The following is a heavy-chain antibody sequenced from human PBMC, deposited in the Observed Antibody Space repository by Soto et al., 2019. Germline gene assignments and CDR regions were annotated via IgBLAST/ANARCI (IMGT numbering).Heavy chain of an antibody. V-gene: IGHV1-46*01. CDR3: ARKAYYDSSGYYARLAFDI. CDR2: INPSGGST. J-gene: IGHJ3*02. Sequence: GASVKASCTACGYTFTSYYMHWVRQAPGQGLEWMGIINPSGGSTSYAQKFQGRVTMTRDTSTSTVYMELSSLRSEDTAVYYCARKAYYDSSGYYARLAFDIWGQGTTVTVS. CDR1: GYTFTSYY. D-gene: IGHD3-22*01.